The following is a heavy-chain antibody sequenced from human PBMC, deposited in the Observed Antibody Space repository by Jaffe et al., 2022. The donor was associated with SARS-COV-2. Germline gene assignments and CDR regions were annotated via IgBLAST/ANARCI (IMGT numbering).Heavy chain of an antibody. V-gene: IGHV3-48*01. CDR1: GFTFSGYS. CDR2: ISTSSSTI. Sequence: EVQLVESGGGLVQPGGSLRLSCAASGFTFSGYSMNWVRQAPGKGLEWVSYISTSSSTIYIADSVKGRFTISRDNAENSLYLQMNGLRAEDTAVYYCARDPSPYFLRWYFDLWGRGTLVTVSS. J-gene: IGHJ2*01. CDR3: ARDPSPYFLRWYFDL. D-gene: IGHD1-26*01.